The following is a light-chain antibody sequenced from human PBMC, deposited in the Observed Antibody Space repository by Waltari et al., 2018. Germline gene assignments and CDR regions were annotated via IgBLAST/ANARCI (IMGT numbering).Light chain of an antibody. CDR1: SRDVGGYNF. CDR3: CSYASSSTWV. Sequence: QSALTQAASVSGSPGQSITISCTGTSRDVGGYNFVSCEQQHPGKAPKLIIYEVTKRPPGGSNGVSGSKAGNTASLTISGLQAEDEADYFCCSYASSSTWVFGGGTKLTVL. V-gene: IGLV2-23*02. CDR2: EVT. J-gene: IGLJ3*02.